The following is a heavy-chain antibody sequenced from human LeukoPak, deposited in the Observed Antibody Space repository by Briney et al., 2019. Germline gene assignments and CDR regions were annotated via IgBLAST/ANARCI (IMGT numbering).Heavy chain of an antibody. CDR1: GFSLSTSGVG. CDR2: IYWNDDK. CDR3: AHRRRGYSYGSHYFDY. J-gene: IGHJ4*02. V-gene: IGHV2-5*01. Sequence: SGPTLVNPTQTLTLTCTFSGFSLSTSGVGVGWTRQPPGKALEWLALIYWNDDKRYSPSLKSRLTITKDTSKNQVVLTMTNMDPVDTATYYCAHRRRGYSYGSHYFDYWGQGTLVTVSS. D-gene: IGHD5-18*01.